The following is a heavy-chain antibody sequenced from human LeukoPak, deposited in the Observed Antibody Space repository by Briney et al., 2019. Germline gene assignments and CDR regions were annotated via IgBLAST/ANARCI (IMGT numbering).Heavy chain of an antibody. CDR2: ISAYNGNT. CDR3: ARDLNRYYYDSSGNGDY. Sequence: AAVKVSCKASGYSFTSNVISCVRQAPGQGLEWMGWISAYNGNTNYAQKLQGRVTMTTDTSTSTAYMELRSLRSDDTAVYYCARDLNRYYYDSSGNGDYWGQGTLVTVSS. CDR1: GYSFTSNV. V-gene: IGHV1-18*01. J-gene: IGHJ4*02. D-gene: IGHD3-22*01.